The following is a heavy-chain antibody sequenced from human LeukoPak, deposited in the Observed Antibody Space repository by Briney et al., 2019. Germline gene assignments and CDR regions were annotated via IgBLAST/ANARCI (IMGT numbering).Heavy chain of an antibody. CDR1: GFTFSNHW. V-gene: IGHV3-7*01. CDR2: IKQDGRQK. J-gene: IGHJ4*02. D-gene: IGHD3-22*01. CDR3: ARESITMIGAVLTTEGSGFDY. Sequence: GGSLRLSCAASGFTFSNHWMTWVRQAPGKGLEWVANIKQDGRQKYHVDYGKGRFTISRDNTRNSLYLQMSSLRAEDTAVYYCARESITMIGAVLTTEGSGFDYWGQGTLVTVSS.